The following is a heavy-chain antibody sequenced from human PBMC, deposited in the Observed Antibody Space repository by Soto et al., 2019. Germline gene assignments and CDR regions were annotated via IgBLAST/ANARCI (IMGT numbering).Heavy chain of an antibody. CDR3: TSSYSTSSSPDY. D-gene: IGHD6-6*01. Sequence: SETLSLTCSVSGGSMRNYYWNWIRQPPGRGLEWIGYVYHSGSTNYNPSLKSRVSMSVDVSRNHFSLTLHSVTAADTAVYFCTSSYSTSSSPDYWGQGTLVTSPQ. CDR1: GGSMRNYY. J-gene: IGHJ4*02. V-gene: IGHV4-59*01. CDR2: VYHSGST.